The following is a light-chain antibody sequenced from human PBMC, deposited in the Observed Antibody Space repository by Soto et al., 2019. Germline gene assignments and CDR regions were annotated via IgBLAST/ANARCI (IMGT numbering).Light chain of an antibody. CDR3: QTWGTGIQV. CDR1: SGHSSYP. CDR2: LNSDGSH. J-gene: IGLJ1*01. Sequence: QPVLTQSPSASASLGASVKLTCTLSSGHSSYPIAWHQQQPEKGPRYLMRLNSDGSHTKGDGIPDRFSGSSSGAERYLTISSLQSEDEADYYCQTWGTGIQVFGTGTKVTVL. V-gene: IGLV4-69*01.